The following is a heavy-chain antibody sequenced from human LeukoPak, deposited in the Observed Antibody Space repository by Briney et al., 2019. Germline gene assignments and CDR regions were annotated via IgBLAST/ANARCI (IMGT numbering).Heavy chain of an antibody. V-gene: IGHV1-46*01. CDR3: ARAGLSGSYYENYYYYYYMDV. CDR1: GYTFTSYY. J-gene: IGHJ6*03. D-gene: IGHD1-26*01. Sequence: ASVKVSCKASGYTFTSYYMHWVRQAPGQGLEWMGIINPSGGSTSYAQKFQGRVTMTRDMSTSTVYMELSSLRSEDTAVYYCARAGLSGSYYENYYYYYYMDVWGKGTTVTVSS. CDR2: INPSGGST.